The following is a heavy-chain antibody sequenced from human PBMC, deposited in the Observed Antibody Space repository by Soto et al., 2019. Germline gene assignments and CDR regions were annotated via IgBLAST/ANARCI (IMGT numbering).Heavy chain of an antibody. CDR1: GFSLSNSGVG. V-gene: IGHV2-5*02. Sequence: QITLKESGPSPVKPTQTLTVTCTFSGFSLSNSGVGVAWIRQPPGKALEWLALIYGDNDKRYSPSLKTRLTTTKDTSKTQVVLTTTNMAPVDTATYYCAHCTLHDYGDYDPGTSHVFDSWGQGTLVTVSS. CDR3: AHCTLHDYGDYDPGTSHVFDS. CDR2: IYGDNDK. D-gene: IGHD4-17*01. J-gene: IGHJ4*02.